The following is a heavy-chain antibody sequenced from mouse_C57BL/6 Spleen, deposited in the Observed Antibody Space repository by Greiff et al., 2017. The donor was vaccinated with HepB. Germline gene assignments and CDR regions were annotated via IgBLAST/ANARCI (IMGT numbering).Heavy chain of an antibody. Sequence: QVQLQQPGAELVKPGASVKLSCKASGYTFTSYWMHWVKQRPGKGLEWIGRIYPGDGDTNYNGKFKGKATLTADKSSSTAYMQLSSLTSEDSAVYFCAYGSSHFDYWGQGTTLTVSS. CDR2: IYPGDGDT. V-gene: IGHV1-82*01. D-gene: IGHD1-1*01. CDR1: GYTFTSYW. CDR3: AYGSSHFDY. J-gene: IGHJ2*01.